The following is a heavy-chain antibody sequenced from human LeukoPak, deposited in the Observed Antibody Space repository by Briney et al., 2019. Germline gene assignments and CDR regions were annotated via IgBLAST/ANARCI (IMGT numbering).Heavy chain of an antibody. J-gene: IGHJ4*02. D-gene: IGHD2-2*01. CDR2: IIPIFGTA. CDR3: ARSFMVPAAMYLDY. CDR1: GGTFSSYA. V-gene: IGHV1-69*06. Sequence: GASVKVSCKASGGTFSSYAISWVRQAPGQGLECMGGIIPIFGTANYAQKFQGRVTITADKSTSTAYMELSSLRSEDTAVYYCARSFMVPAAMYLDYLGQGTLVTVSS.